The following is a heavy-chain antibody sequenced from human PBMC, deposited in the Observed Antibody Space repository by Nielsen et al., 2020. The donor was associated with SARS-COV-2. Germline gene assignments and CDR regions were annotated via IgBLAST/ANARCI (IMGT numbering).Heavy chain of an antibody. CDR2: IKQDGSEK. D-gene: IGHD4-17*01. CDR3: ARVALTTVTPYYFDY. Sequence: VRQMPGKGLEWVANIKQDGSEKYYVDSVKGRFTISRDNAKNSLYLQMNSLRAEDTAVYYCARVALTTVTPYYFDYWGQGTLVTVSS. V-gene: IGHV3-7*02. J-gene: IGHJ4*02.